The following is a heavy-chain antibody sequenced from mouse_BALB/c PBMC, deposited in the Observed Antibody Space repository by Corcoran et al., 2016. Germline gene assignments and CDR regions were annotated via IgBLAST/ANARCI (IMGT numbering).Heavy chain of an antibody. CDR3: ARSGTWFAY. Sequence: QIQLVQSGPELKKPGETVKISCKASGYTFTNYGMNWVKQAPGKGLKWMGWINTNTGEPTYAEEFKGRFAFSLETSASTAYLQINNLKKEDTATYFWARSGTWFAYWGQGTLVTVSA. CDR2: INTNTGEP. V-gene: IGHV9-3*02. J-gene: IGHJ3*01. CDR1: GYTFTNYG. D-gene: IGHD4-1*01.